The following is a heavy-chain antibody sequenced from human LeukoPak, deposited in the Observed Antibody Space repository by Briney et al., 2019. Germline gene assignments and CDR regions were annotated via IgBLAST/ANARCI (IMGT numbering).Heavy chain of an antibody. J-gene: IGHJ6*02. CDR3: ARDSPVRGVVAATYYYYGMDV. V-gene: IGHV4-34*01. Sequence: SETLSLTCAVYGGSFSGYYWSWIRQPPGKGLEWIGEINHSGSTNYNPSLKSRVTISVDTSKNQFSLKLSSVTAADTAVYYCARDSPVRGVVAATYYYYGMDVWGQGTTVTVSS. CDR2: INHSGST. D-gene: IGHD2-15*01. CDR1: GGSFSGYY.